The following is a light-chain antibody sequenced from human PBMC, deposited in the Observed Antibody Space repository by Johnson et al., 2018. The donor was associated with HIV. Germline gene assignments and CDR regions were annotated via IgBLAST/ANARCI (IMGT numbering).Light chain of an antibody. CDR2: DNN. V-gene: IGLV1-51*01. J-gene: IGLJ1*01. Sequence: QSVLTQPPSVSAAPGQKVTISCSGSSSNIGNNYVSWYQQLPGTAPKLLIYDNNKRPSGIPDRFSGSKSGTSATLGITGLQTGDEADYYCGTWDSSLSAWVFGNGTKVTVL. CDR3: GTWDSSLSAWV. CDR1: SSNIGNNY.